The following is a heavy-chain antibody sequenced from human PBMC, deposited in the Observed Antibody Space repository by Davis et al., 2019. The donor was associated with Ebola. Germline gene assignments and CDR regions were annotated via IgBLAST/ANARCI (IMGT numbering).Heavy chain of an antibody. CDR3: ARVSTYGWDYFDY. J-gene: IGHJ4*02. CDR2: IIPIFGTA. V-gene: IGHV1-18*01. CDR1: GYTFTSYG. Sequence: ASVKVSCKASGYTFTSYGISWVRQAPGQGLEWMGGIIPIFGTANYAQKFQGRVTMTTDTSTSTAYMELRSLRSDDTAVYYCARVSTYGWDYFDYWGQGTLVTVSS. D-gene: IGHD3-10*01.